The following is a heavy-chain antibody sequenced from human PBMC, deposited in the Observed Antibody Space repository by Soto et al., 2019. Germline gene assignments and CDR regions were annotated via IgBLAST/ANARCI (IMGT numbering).Heavy chain of an antibody. CDR3: ARDLTMIVDRYAFDI. V-gene: IGHV3-48*02. Sequence: TGGSLRLSCAASGSTFSSYSMNWVRQAPGKGLEWVSYISSSSSTIYCADSVKGRFTISRDNAKNSLYLQMNSLRDEDTAVYYCARDLTMIVDRYAFDIWGQGTMVTRLL. CDR1: GSTFSSYS. D-gene: IGHD3-22*01. J-gene: IGHJ3*02. CDR2: ISSSSSTI.